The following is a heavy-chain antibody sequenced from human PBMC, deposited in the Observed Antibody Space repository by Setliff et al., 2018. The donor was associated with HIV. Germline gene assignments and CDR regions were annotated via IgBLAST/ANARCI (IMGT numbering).Heavy chain of an antibody. J-gene: IGHJ4*02. CDR1: GGSISSGSYY. V-gene: IGHV4-39*01. CDR3: ARQERYCTSADCYRYFNY. CDR2: IYYSGTT. D-gene: IGHD2-2*02. Sequence: PSETLSLTCTVSGGSISSGSYYWGWIRQPPGKGLEWIGNIYYSGTTYDNPSLKSRVTISVDTPKNQFSLKLTSVTAADTAVYYCARQERYCTSADCYRYFNYWGQGTLVTVSS.